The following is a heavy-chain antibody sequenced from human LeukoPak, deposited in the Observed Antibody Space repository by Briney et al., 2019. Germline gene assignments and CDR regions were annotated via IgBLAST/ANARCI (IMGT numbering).Heavy chain of an antibody. J-gene: IGHJ4*02. V-gene: IGHV5-51*01. CDR2: IYPGDSDT. Sequence: PGESLKISCQGFGHSFSSYWIAWVRQMPGKGLEWMGIIYPGDSDTRYSPSFQGQVTISADKSISTAYLQWSSLKASDTAMYYCARSAPPDYWGQGTLITVSS. CDR3: ARSAPPDY. CDR1: GHSFSSYW.